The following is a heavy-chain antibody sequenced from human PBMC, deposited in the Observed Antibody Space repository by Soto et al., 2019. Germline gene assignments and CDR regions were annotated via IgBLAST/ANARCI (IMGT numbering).Heavy chain of an antibody. CDR3: VKDESINWYSGHFRH. D-gene: IGHD6-13*01. CDR2: INWNSGSI. Sequence: SCKASGFTFDDYAMHWVRQVPGKGLEWVSGINWNSGSIGYADSVKGRFAISRDNAKNSLHLQMNSLRAEDTAFYYCVKDESINWYSGHFRHWGQGTLVTVSS. CDR1: GFTFDDYA. V-gene: IGHV3-9*01. J-gene: IGHJ1*01.